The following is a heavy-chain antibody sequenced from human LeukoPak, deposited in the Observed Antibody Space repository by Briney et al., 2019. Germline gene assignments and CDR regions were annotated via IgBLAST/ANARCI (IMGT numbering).Heavy chain of an antibody. CDR1: GGSISSYY. J-gene: IGHJ5*02. V-gene: IGHV4-59*01. D-gene: IGHD2-2*01. CDR2: IYYSGST. Sequence: SETLSLTCTVSGGSISSYYWSWIRQPPGKGLEWIGYIYYSGSTNYNPSLKSRVTISVDTSKNQFSLKLSSVTAADTAVYYCARQSMVYQLLGPWGQGTLVTVSS. CDR3: ARQSMVYQLLGP.